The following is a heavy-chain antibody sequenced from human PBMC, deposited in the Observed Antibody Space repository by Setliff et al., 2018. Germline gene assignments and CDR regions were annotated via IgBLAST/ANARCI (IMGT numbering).Heavy chain of an antibody. CDR2: IRSKAYGGKT. J-gene: IGHJ4*02. CDR1: GFTFGDYA. CDR3: TRSSSSGWVYYFDY. Sequence: GGSLRLSCTASGFTFGDYAMSWVRQAPGKGLEWVGFIRSKAYGGKTEYAASVKGRFTISRDDSKSIAYLQMNSLKTEDTAVYYCTRSSSSGWVYYFDYWGQGTLVTVSS. V-gene: IGHV3-49*04. D-gene: IGHD6-6*01.